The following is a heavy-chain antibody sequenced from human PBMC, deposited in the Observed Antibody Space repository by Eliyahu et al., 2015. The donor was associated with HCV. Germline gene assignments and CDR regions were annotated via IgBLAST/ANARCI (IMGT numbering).Heavy chain of an antibody. V-gene: IGHV4-39*02. CDR2: IFYTGGRF. CDR1: GGSMSSTNHY. Sequence: QLRLQESGPGLVKPSETLSLTCSVFGGSMSSTNHYWGWIRQPPGKGLEWIASIFYTGGRFFFKSPLDRRVTISVDTSKNQFSLKVKSVTAADTAVYYCVREVWGDPQTRGGIPFNWFDPWGQGTLVTVSS. J-gene: IGHJ5*02. D-gene: IGHD7-27*01. CDR3: VREVWGDPQTRGGIPFNWFDP.